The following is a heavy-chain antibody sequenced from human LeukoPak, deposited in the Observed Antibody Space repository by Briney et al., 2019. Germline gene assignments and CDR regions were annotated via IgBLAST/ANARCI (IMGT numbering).Heavy chain of an antibody. J-gene: IGHJ4*02. Sequence: GGSLRLSCAASGFTFSSYWMSWVRQAPGKGLVWVSRIHLDGTITNYADSVRGRFTISRDNAKNTLYLQMNSLRAEDTAVYYCARGGSPSDYWGQGTLVTVSS. CDR2: IHLDGTIT. CDR1: GFTFSSYW. V-gene: IGHV3-74*01. CDR3: ARGGSPSDY. D-gene: IGHD3-16*01.